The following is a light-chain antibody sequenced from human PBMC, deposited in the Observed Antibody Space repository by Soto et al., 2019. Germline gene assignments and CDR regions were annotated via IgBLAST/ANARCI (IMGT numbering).Light chain of an antibody. CDR2: WAS. Sequence: DIVMTQSPDSLAVSLGERATINCKSSQSVLYSSNNKNYLAWYQQKPGQPPKLLIYWASTRESGVPDRFSGSGFGTDFTLTISRLQAEDVAVYYRQQYYSTPWTFGQGTKVEIK. V-gene: IGKV4-1*01. CDR1: QSVLYSSNNKNY. J-gene: IGKJ1*01. CDR3: QQYYSTPWT.